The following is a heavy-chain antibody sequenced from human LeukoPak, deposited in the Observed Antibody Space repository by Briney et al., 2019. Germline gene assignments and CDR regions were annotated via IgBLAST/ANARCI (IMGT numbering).Heavy chain of an antibody. D-gene: IGHD6-19*01. V-gene: IGHV3-53*01. CDR3: ARGPDSSGWYEDGMDV. CDR1: GFTVSSNY. CDR2: IYSGAST. Sequence: GGSLRLSCAASGFTVSSNYMSWVRQAPGKGLEWVSVIYSGASTYYADSVKGRFTISRDNSKNTLYLQMNSLRAEDTAVYYCARGPDSSGWYEDGMDVWGQGTTVTVSS. J-gene: IGHJ6*02.